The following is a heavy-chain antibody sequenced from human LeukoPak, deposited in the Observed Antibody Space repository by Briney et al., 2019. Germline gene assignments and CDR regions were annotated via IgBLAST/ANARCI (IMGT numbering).Heavy chain of an antibody. CDR2: ISGSGGST. J-gene: IGHJ5*02. D-gene: IGHD2-2*01. V-gene: IGHV3-23*01. Sequence: PGGSLRLSCAASGFTFSSYAMSWVRQAPGKGLEWVSAISGSGGSTYYADSVKGRFTISRDNSKNTLYLQMNSLRAEDTAVYYCARLNPPCSSTSCYGYGDYGTGLDPWGQGTLVTVSS. CDR1: GFTFSSYA. CDR3: ARLNPPCSSTSCYGYGDYGTGLDP.